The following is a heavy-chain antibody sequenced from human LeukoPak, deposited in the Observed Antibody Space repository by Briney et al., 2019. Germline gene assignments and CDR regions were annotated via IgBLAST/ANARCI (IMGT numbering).Heavy chain of an antibody. CDR3: ARGGGTWSGYHIDY. CDR1: GGSISSGDYY. D-gene: IGHD3-3*01. CDR2: IYQSGST. V-gene: IGHV4-30-4*01. Sequence: SETLSLTCTVSGGSISSGDYYWSWIRQPPGKGLEWIGYIYQSGSTYYNPPLKSRVTISIDRSKNQFSLRLSSVTAADTAVYYCARGGGTWSGYHIDYWGQGTLVTVSS. J-gene: IGHJ4*02.